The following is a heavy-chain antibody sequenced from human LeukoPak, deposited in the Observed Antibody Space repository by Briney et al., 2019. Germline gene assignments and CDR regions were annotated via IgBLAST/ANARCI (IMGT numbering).Heavy chain of an antibody. CDR2: LNPISGDT. J-gene: IGHJ5*02. CDR3: ARAHAAWLFDP. D-gene: IGHD5-12*01. CDR1: GYTFPDYY. V-gene: IGHV1-2*02. Sequence: ASVTVSCKASGYTFPDYYMHWVRQAPGQGPEWMGWLNPISGDTKYAQNFQGRVTMTRDTSINTASMNLSGLISDDTAVYYCARAHAAWLFDPWGQGTLVTVAS.